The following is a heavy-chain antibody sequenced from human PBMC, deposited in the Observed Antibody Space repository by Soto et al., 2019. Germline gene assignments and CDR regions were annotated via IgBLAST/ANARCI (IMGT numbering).Heavy chain of an antibody. CDR3: AKDIVVVPAAIAFDI. Sequence: GGSLRLSCAASGFTFSSYAMSWVRQAPGKGLEWVSAISGSGGSTYYTDSVKGRFTISRDNSKNTLYLQMNSLRAEDTAVYYCAKDIVVVPAAIAFDIWGQGTMVTVSS. D-gene: IGHD2-2*02. V-gene: IGHV3-23*01. J-gene: IGHJ3*02. CDR1: GFTFSSYA. CDR2: ISGSGGST.